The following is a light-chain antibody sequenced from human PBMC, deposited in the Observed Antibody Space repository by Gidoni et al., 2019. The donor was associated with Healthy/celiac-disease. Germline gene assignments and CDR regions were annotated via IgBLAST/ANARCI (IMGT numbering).Light chain of an antibody. V-gene: IGKV2-28*01. CDR2: FGS. CDR3: MQALQTPPT. Sequence: IVMPPSPLSPPVTPGDPASISCRSSQSLLHSNGYNYLDWYLQKPGQSPQLLIYFGSNLASGVPDRFSGSGSGTDFTLNISRVEAEDVGVYYCMQALQTPPTFGGGTKVEIK. CDR1: QSLLHSNGYNY. J-gene: IGKJ4*01.